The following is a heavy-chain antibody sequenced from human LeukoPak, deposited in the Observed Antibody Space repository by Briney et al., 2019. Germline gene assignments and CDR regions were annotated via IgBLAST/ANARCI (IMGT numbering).Heavy chain of an antibody. CDR3: ATHKSSSWRNNWFDP. J-gene: IGHJ5*02. V-gene: IGHV1-69*05. CDR1: GGTFSSYA. CDR2: IIPIFGTA. D-gene: IGHD6-13*01. Sequence: SVKVSCKASGGTFSSYAISWVRQAPGQGLEGMGRIIPIFGTANYAQKFQGRVTITTDESTSTAYMELSSLRSEDTAVYYCATHKSSSWRNNWFDPWGQGTLVTVSS.